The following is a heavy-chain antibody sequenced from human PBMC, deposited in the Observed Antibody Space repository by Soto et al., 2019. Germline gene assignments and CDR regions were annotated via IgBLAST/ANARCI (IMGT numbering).Heavy chain of an antibody. D-gene: IGHD6-13*01. J-gene: IGHJ4*02. CDR2: ISGSGGGT. V-gene: IGHV3-23*01. CDR1: GFTFSSYA. Sequence: PGGSLRLSCAASGFTFSSYAMSWVRQAPGKGLEWVSIISGSGGGTYYADSVKGRFTISRDNSKNTLYLQVNSLRAEDTAVYYCAKGDSSWSYFGFWGQGTLVTVSS. CDR3: AKGDSSWSYFGF.